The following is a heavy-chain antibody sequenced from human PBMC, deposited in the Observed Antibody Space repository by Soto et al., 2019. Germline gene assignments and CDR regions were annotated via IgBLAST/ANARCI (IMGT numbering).Heavy chain of an antibody. D-gene: IGHD2-15*01. Sequence: QVQLVQSGAEVKKPGASVKVSCKASGYTFTSYGISWVRQAPGQGLEWMGWISAYNGNTHYAQKLQGRVTMTTDTAPSTGDMELRSLRSDDTAVYYCASLGCSGGSCHDYWGQGTLVTVSS. CDR2: ISAYNGNT. V-gene: IGHV1-18*01. CDR1: GYTFTSYG. CDR3: ASLGCSGGSCHDY. J-gene: IGHJ4*02.